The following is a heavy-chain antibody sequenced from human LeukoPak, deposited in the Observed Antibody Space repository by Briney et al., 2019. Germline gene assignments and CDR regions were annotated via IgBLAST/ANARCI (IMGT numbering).Heavy chain of an antibody. CDR2: ISGSGGST. V-gene: IGHV3-23*01. J-gene: IGHJ3*02. Sequence: GGSLRLSCAASGFTFSSYAMSWVRQAPGKGLEWVSAISGSGGSTYYADSVKGRFTISRDNAKNSLYLQMNSLRAEDTAVYYCARDLFNGAFDIWGQGTMVTVSS. CDR1: GFTFSSYA. D-gene: IGHD2-21*01. CDR3: ARDLFNGAFDI.